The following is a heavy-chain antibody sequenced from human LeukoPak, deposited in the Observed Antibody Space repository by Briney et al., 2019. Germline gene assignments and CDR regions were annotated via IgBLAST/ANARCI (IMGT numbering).Heavy chain of an antibody. CDR1: GGSISSGGHY. J-gene: IGHJ4*02. CDR2: IYYSGST. Sequence: SQTLSLTCTVSGGSISSGGHYWSWIRQHPGKGLEWIGYIYYSGSTYYNPSLKSRVTISVDTSKNQFSLKLSSVTAADTAVYYCARAYSGYTNDYWGQGTLVTVSS. CDR3: ARAYSGYTNDY. V-gene: IGHV4-31*03. D-gene: IGHD5-18*01.